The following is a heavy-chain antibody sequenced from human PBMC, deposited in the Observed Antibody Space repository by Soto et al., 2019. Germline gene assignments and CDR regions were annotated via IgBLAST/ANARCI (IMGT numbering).Heavy chain of an antibody. CDR2: IIPIFGTA. J-gene: IGHJ4*02. CDR3: ARGVQLWFLDY. Sequence: EASVKVSCKASGYTFTSYAMRWVRQAPGQGLEWMGGIIPIFGTANYAQKFQGRVTITADESTSTAYMELSSLRSEDTAVYYCARGVQLWFLDYWGQGTLVTVSS. D-gene: IGHD5-18*01. CDR1: GYTFTSYA. V-gene: IGHV1-69*13.